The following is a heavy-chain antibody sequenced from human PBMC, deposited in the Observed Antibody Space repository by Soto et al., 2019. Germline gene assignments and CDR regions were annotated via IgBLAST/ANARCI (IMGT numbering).Heavy chain of an antibody. CDR1: GNTYTIYF. J-gene: IGHJ4*02. CDR3: ARGGSYYAH. CDR2: INSVSGGT. V-gene: IGHV1-2*02. Sequence: EASVKVSCKASGNTYTIYFIHWLRQARGQGLEWMGWINSVSGGTNYAHKFQGRVTMTRDTSTTTAFMGLSGLGSDDTAVYFCARGGSYYAHWGQGTLVTVSS. D-gene: IGHD3-10*01.